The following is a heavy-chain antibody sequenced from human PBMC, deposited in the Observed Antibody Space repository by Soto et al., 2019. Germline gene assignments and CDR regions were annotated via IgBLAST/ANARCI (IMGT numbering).Heavy chain of an antibody. CDR2: IKYDGSDQ. CDR1: GFTFRTYW. Sequence: PGGSLSLSCAASGFTFRTYWMNWVRQAPGKGLEWVANIKYDGSDQFYVDSVKGRFTVSRDNAKNSLYLHMDSPRVEDTAVYYCARDPAAGGLDVWGRGTTVTASS. D-gene: IGHD2-2*01. V-gene: IGHV3-7*01. J-gene: IGHJ6*02. CDR3: ARDPAAGGLDV.